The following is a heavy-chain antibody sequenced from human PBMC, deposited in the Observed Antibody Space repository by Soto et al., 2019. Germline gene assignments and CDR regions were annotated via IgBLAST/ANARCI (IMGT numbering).Heavy chain of an antibody. V-gene: IGHV3-64D*06. D-gene: IGHD6-13*01. CDR3: VKERSTYSSSWREYYFDY. CDR2: ISSNGGSP. J-gene: IGHJ4*02. Sequence: GGSLRLSCSASGFTFSSYAMHWVRQAPGKGLEYVSAISSNGGSPYYADSVKGRFTISRDNSKNTWYLQMSSLRAEDTAVYYCVKERSTYSSSWREYYFDYWGQGTLVTVSS. CDR1: GFTFSSYA.